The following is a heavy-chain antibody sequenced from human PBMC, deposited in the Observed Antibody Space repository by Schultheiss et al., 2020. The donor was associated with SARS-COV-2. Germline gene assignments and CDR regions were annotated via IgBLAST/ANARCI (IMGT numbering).Heavy chain of an antibody. V-gene: IGHV1-45*02. CDR2: ITPFNGNT. D-gene: IGHD5-18*01. CDR3: ARVGYSYGYLFDY. CDR1: GYTFTYRY. J-gene: IGHJ4*02. Sequence: SVKVSCKASGYTFTYRYLHWVRQAPGQALEWMGWITPFNGNTNYAQKFQDRVTITRDRSMSTAYMELSSLRSEDTAVYYCARVGYSYGYLFDYWGQGTLVTVSS.